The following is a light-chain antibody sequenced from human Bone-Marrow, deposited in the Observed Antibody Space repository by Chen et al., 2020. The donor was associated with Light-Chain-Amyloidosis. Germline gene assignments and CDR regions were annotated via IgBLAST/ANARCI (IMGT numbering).Light chain of an antibody. CDR1: DLPTKY. CDR2: RDT. J-gene: IGLJ2*01. Sequence: SYELTQPPSVSVSPGQTARFTCSGDDLPTKYAYCYQQKPGQAPVLVIHRDTGRPAGISERFSGSSSGTTDTLTISGVQAEDEADYHCQSADSSGTYEVIFGGGTKLNVL. CDR3: QSADSSGTYEVI. V-gene: IGLV3-25*03.